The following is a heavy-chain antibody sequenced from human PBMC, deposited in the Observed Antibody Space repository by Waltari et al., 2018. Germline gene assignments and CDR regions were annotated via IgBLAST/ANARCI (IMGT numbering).Heavy chain of an antibody. V-gene: IGHV5-10-1*03. J-gene: IGHJ3*01. D-gene: IGHD2-2*01. Sequence: DVQLIQSGAEVKKPGESLRISCKATGYIFSSYWIYWVRQTPGKGLEWMGKMDPRDSYTNYRPTCQGLVTMSADKSLDTADLQWSALKASDTGMYYCARHTDAAVATRSAFDLWGQGTMVTVST. CDR1: GYIFSSYW. CDR3: ARHTDAAVATRSAFDL. CDR2: MDPRDSYT.